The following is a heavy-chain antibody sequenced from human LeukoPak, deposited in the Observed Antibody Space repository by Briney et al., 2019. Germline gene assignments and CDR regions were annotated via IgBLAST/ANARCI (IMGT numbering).Heavy chain of an antibody. Sequence: SETLSLTCTVSGGSISSSSYYWGWIRQPPGKGLEWIGSIYYSGSTYYNPSLKSRVTISVDTSKNQFSLKLSSVTAADTAVYYCARGRPGGSSLDYWGQGTLVTVSS. V-gene: IGHV4-39*01. CDR3: ARGRPGGSSLDY. CDR1: GGSISSSSYY. D-gene: IGHD6-13*01. J-gene: IGHJ4*02. CDR2: IYYSGST.